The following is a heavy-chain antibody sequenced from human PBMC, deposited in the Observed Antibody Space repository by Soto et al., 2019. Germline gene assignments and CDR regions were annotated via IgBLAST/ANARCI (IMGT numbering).Heavy chain of an antibody. D-gene: IGHD3-9*01. CDR2: IYYSGST. V-gene: IGHV4-59*08. Sequence: SETLSLTCTVSGGSISSYYWSWIRQPPGKGLEWIGYIYYSGSTNYNPSLKSRVTISVDTSKNQFSLKLSSVTAADTAVYYCARLWGHDILTGYYSYYYGMDVWGQGTTVTVSS. J-gene: IGHJ6*02. CDR3: ARLWGHDILTGYYSYYYGMDV. CDR1: GGSISSYY.